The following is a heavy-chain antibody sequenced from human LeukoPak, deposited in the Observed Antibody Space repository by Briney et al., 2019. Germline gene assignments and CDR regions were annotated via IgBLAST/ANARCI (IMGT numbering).Heavy chain of an antibody. V-gene: IGHV4-59*01. CDR1: GGSISSYY. D-gene: IGHD3-9*01. CDR3: ARSRPYSYYDILTGYQPDYYYYGMDV. Sequence: PSETLSLTCTVSGGSISSYYWSWIRQPPGKGLEWIGYIYYSASTNYNPSLKSRVTISVDTSKNQFSLKPSSVTAADTAVYYCARSRPYSYYDILTGYQPDYYYYGMDVWGQGTTVTVSS. CDR2: IYYSAST. J-gene: IGHJ6*02.